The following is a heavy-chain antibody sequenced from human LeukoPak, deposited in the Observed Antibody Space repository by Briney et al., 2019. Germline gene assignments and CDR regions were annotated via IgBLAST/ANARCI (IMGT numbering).Heavy chain of an antibody. CDR1: GFTFDDYA. J-gene: IGHJ4*02. CDR3: AKEDDYGDYYFDY. V-gene: IGHV3-43*02. CDR2: ISGDGGST. Sequence: PGGSLRLSCAASGFTFDDYAMHWVRQAPGKGLEWVSLISGDGGSTYYADSVKGRFTISRDNSKNSLYLQMNSLSTEDTALYYCAKEDDYGDYYFDYWGQGTLVTVSS. D-gene: IGHD4-17*01.